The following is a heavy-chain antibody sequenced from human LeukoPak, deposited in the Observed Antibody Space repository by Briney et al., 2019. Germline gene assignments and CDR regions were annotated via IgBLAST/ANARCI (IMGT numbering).Heavy chain of an antibody. V-gene: IGHV1-2*02. CDR3: ARADRLHGGPYLIGP. CDR2: INPNSGGT. J-gene: IGHJ5*02. Sequence: ASVKVSCKTSGYSFTDYYMHWVRQAPGQGLEWMGWINPNSGGTSSAQKFQGRVTMTRDTSIGTVYMEVSWLTSGDAAIYYCARADRLHGGPYLIGPWGQGTLVTVSS. D-gene: IGHD2-21*01. CDR1: GYSFTDYY.